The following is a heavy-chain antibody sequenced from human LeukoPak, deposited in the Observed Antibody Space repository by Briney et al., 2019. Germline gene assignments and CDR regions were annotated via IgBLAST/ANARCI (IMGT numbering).Heavy chain of an antibody. Sequence: PGRSLRLSCAASGFTFSSYAMHWVRQAPGKGLEWVAFIRYDGTNKYYAESVKGRFTISRDNSKNTLYVQMNSLRAEDTAVYYCARGPYSSSWFDYWGQGTLVTVSS. CDR1: GFTFSSYA. V-gene: IGHV3-30*04. J-gene: IGHJ4*02. CDR3: ARGPYSSSWFDY. CDR2: IRYDGTNK. D-gene: IGHD6-13*01.